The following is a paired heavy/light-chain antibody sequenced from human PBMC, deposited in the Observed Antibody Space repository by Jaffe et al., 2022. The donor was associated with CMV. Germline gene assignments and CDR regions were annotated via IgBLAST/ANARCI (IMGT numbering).Light chain of an antibody. J-gene: IGKJ2*01. CDR2: LGS. CDR1: QSLLQSTGYNY. CDR3: MQSLQTPYT. Sequence: DIVMTQSPLSLPVTPGEPASISCRSSQSLLQSTGYNYLDWYLQKPGKSPQLLIYLGSNRASGVPDRFSGSGSGTDFTLKISRVEAEDVGVYYCMQSLQTPYTFGQGTKLEIK. V-gene: IGKV2-28*01.
Heavy chain of an antibody. CDR2: IHHSGTT. V-gene: IGHV4-34*02. CDR1: GGSLNGYY. D-gene: IGHD3-22*01. CDR3: ARGRGYYYDSGAYYSRGWFDF. Sequence: QVQLQQWGAGLLNPSETLSLTCALYGGSLNGYYWSWIRQPPGKGLEWIGEIHHSGTTTYNPSLKSRVTMSVDTSKNRFSLRLSPVTAADTALYYCARGRGYYYDSGAYYSRGWFDFWGQGTLVTVSS. J-gene: IGHJ5*01.